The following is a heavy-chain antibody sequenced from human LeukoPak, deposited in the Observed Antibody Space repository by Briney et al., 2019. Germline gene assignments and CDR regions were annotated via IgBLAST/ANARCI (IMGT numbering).Heavy chain of an antibody. CDR1: GLTFGGSW. Sequence: PGGSLRLSCAASGLTFGGSWMLWVRQAPGKGLMCVARISKDERTTTYVDSVKGRFTVSRDNAKNTLYLQMDSLRVEDTAMYYCGRDSNGIDYLGQGTLVTVSS. J-gene: IGHJ4*02. CDR2: ISKDERTT. CDR3: GRDSNGIDY. V-gene: IGHV3-74*03. D-gene: IGHD4-11*01.